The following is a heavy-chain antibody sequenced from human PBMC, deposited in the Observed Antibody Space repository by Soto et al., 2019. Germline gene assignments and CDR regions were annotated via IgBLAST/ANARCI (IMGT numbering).Heavy chain of an antibody. CDR3: AKDEYYYSRSGYYIFDS. J-gene: IGHJ4*02. CDR2: ISHDGTNK. CDR1: GFTFSAYG. V-gene: IGHV3-30*18. Sequence: QAQLVESGGGVVQPGASLRLSCEVSGFTFSAYGMHWVRQAPGKGLEWVAAISHDGTNKNYGDSVKGRFTISRDNSKKTLYLQMNSLRPEDTAVYYCAKDEYYYSRSGYYIFDSWGQGTLVTVSS. D-gene: IGHD3-22*01.